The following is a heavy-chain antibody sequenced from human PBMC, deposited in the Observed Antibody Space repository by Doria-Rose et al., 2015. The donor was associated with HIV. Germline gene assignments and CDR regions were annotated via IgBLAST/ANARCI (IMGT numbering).Heavy chain of an antibody. D-gene: IGHD6-13*01. J-gene: IGHJ4*02. Sequence: SGPVLVKPTETLTLTCTVSGVSLSSPGMGVSWIRQPPGKALEWLANIFSADERSYTTSLKSRLTISRCTSKSQVVLTMTDMDPVDTATYYCARIKSSRWYHKYYFDFWGQGTLVIVSA. CDR2: IFSADER. CDR1: GVSLSSPGMG. V-gene: IGHV2-26*01. CDR3: ARIKSSRWYHKYYFDF.